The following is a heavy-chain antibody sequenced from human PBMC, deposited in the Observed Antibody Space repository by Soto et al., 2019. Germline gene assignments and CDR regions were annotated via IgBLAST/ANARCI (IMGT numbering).Heavy chain of an antibody. CDR2: ISSSSSYI. V-gene: IGHV3-21*01. CDR3: ARDPGIAAAGSPTYNWFDP. J-gene: IGHJ5*02. D-gene: IGHD6-13*01. CDR1: GFTFSSYS. Sequence: PGGSLRLSCAASGFTFSSYSMNWVRQAPGKGLEWVSSISSSSSYIYYADSVKGRFTISRDNAKNSLYLQMNSLRAEDTAVYYCARDPGIAAAGSPTYNWFDPWGQGTMVNVSS.